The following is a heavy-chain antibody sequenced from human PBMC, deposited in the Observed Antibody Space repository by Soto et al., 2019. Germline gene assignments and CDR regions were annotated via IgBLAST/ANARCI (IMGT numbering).Heavy chain of an antibody. D-gene: IGHD2-15*01. CDR2: FYHIGTT. CDR3: AKLDGGGY. CDR1: GGSISSTNW. J-gene: IGHJ4*02. V-gene: IGHV4-4*02. Sequence: QVQLQESGPGLLKYSGPLSLTSAVSGGSISSTNWWCWVRQPPGRGLDWIGEFYHIGTTNYNPSLKSRVIISVDSSKIQFSLILSPVTAADTAVYYCAKLDGGGYWGQGTLVTVSS.